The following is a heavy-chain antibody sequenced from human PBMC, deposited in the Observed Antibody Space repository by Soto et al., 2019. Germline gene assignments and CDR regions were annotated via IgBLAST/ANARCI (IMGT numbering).Heavy chain of an antibody. CDR2: IIPIFTTT. V-gene: IGHV1-69*12. Sequence: QVHLVQSGAEVKKPGSSVKVSCKASGGTFSNHAINWVRQAPGQGLEWMGRIIPIFTTTNYAQKFQGRVTITADHSAITXYMELSSLKHDDTAVYYCAREVAADGTFREDVFDIWGQGTLVTVSS. D-gene: IGHD6-13*01. J-gene: IGHJ3*02. CDR1: GGTFSNHA. CDR3: AREVAADGTFREDVFDI.